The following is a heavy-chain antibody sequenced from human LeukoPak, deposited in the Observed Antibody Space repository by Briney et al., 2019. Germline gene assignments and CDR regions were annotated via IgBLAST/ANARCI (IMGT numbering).Heavy chain of an antibody. D-gene: IGHD3-10*01. V-gene: IGHV3-7*01. CDR2: IKQVGSEK. J-gene: IGHJ4*02. CDR3: ARDFFKVVYYGSGSYSHFDY. CDR1: GFTFSSYW. Sequence: PGGSLRLSCAASGFTFSSYWMSWVRQAPGKGLEWVANIKQVGSEKYYVDSVKGRFTISRDNAKNSLYLQMNSLRAEDTAVYYCARDFFKVVYYGSGSYSHFDYWGQGTLVTVSS.